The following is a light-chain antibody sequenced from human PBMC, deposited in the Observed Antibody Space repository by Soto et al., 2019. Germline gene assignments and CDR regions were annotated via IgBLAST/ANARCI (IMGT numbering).Light chain of an antibody. CDR3: HQRQSWPRT. J-gene: IGKJ1*01. Sequence: EILMTQSPATLSVSPGERVTLSCRASQNIHNHMSWFLQKPGQAPRLLMYDAILRAAGIPARLSGSWSGTEFTLTINSLQSEDFALYYCHQRQSWPRTFGQGTTVDI. V-gene: IGKV3-15*01. CDR1: QNIHNH. CDR2: DAI.